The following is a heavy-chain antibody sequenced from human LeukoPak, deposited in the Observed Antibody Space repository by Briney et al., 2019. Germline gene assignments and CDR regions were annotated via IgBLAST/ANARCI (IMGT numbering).Heavy chain of an antibody. CDR3: VKDYNYVPDY. Sequence: GGSLRLSCAASGGTFSSYAMSWVRQAPGKGLEWVSDISGSGGSTYYADSVKGRFTISRDNSKNTLYLQMNSLRAEDTAVYYCVKDYNYVPDYWGQGTLITVSS. V-gene: IGHV3-23*01. J-gene: IGHJ4*02. D-gene: IGHD5-24*01. CDR1: GGTFSSYA. CDR2: ISGSGGST.